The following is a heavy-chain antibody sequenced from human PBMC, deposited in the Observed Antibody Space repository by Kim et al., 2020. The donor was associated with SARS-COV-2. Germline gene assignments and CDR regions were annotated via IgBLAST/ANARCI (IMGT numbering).Heavy chain of an antibody. J-gene: IGHJ4*02. CDR2: IWYDGSNK. CDR3: ARGSNGSGIRLIDY. V-gene: IGHV3-33*01. CDR1: GFTFSSYG. Sequence: GGSLRLSCAASGFTFSSYGMHWVRQAPGKGLEWVAVIWYDGSNKYYADSVKGRFTISRDNSKNTLYLQMNSLRAEDTAVYYCARGSNGSGIRLIDYWGQGTLVTVSS. D-gene: IGHD3-10*01.